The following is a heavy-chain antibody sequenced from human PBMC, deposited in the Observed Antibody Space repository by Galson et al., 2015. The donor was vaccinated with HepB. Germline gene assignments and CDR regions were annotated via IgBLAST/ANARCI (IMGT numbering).Heavy chain of an antibody. D-gene: IGHD3-9*01. Sequence: SLRLSCAASGFTVSSNYMSWVRQAPGKGLEWVSVIYSGGSTYYADSVKGRFTISRDNSKNTLYLQMNSLRAEDTAVYYCAKGPEDILTGSSYYYYGMDVWGQGTTVTVSS. V-gene: IGHV3-53*01. CDR3: AKGPEDILTGSSYYYYGMDV. CDR1: GFTVSSNY. J-gene: IGHJ6*02. CDR2: IYSGGST.